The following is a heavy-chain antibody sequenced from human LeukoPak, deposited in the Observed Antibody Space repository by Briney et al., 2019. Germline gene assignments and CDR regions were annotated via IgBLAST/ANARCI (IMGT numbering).Heavy chain of an antibody. CDR2: INHSGST. Sequence: SETLSLTCAVYGGSFSGYYWSWIRRPPGKGLEWIGEINHSGSTNYNPSLKSRVTISVDTSKNQFSLKLSSVTAADTAVYYCARAWAVTTDYWGQGTLVTVSS. J-gene: IGHJ4*02. V-gene: IGHV4-34*01. D-gene: IGHD4-17*01. CDR1: GGSFSGYY. CDR3: ARAWAVTTDY.